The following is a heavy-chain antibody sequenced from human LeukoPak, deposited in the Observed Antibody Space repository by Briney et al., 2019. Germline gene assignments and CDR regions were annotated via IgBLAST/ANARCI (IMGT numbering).Heavy chain of an antibody. J-gene: IGHJ4*02. V-gene: IGHV3-21*01. Sequence: GGSLRLSCAASGFTFSSYSMNWVRQAPGKGLEWVSSISSSSSYIYHADSVKGRFTISRDNAKNSLYLQMNSLRAEDTAVYYCARENDYGDYGYWGQGTLVTVSS. CDR1: GFTFSSYS. CDR3: ARENDYGDYGY. D-gene: IGHD4-17*01. CDR2: ISSSSSYI.